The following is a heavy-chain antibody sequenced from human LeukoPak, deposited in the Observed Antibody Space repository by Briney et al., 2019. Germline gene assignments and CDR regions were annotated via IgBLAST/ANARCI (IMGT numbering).Heavy chain of an antibody. J-gene: IGHJ6*03. CDR3: ARTSRDYDFWSGYGVYYMDA. Sequence: SETLSLTCTVSGGSISSYYWSWIRQRPGQGLEWIGYIYTSGSTNYNPSLKSRVTISVDTSKNQFSLKLSSVTAADTAVYYCARTSRDYDFWSGYGVYYMDAWGKGTTVTVSS. D-gene: IGHD3-3*01. V-gene: IGHV4-4*09. CDR2: IYTSGST. CDR1: GGSISSYY.